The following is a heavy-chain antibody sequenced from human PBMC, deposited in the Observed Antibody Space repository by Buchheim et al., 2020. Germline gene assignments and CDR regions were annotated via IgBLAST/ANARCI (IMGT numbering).Heavy chain of an antibody. CDR1: GFTFSSYG. Sequence: QVQLVESGGGVVQPGRSLRLSCAASGFTFSSYGMHWVRQAPGKGLEWVAVIWYDGSNKYYADSVKGRFTISRDNSKNTRYLQMNSLRAEDTAVYYCARDSFRSGLLRCLEWLLDYWGQGTL. D-gene: IGHD3-3*01. CDR2: IWYDGSNK. V-gene: IGHV3-33*01. CDR3: ARDSFRSGLLRCLEWLLDY. J-gene: IGHJ4*02.